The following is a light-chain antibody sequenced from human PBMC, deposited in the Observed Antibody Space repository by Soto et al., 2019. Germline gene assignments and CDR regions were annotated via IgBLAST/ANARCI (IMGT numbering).Light chain of an antibody. Sequence: EIVLTQSPGTLSLSPGERATLSCRASQSVNIYLAWYQQKPGQAPRLLIFGASSRATGIPARFSGSGSGTDFTLTISSLEPEDSAVYYCQQNLGVHTFGQGTKVDIK. CDR3: QQNLGVHT. V-gene: IGKV3-11*01. CDR2: GAS. J-gene: IGKJ1*01. CDR1: QSVNIY.